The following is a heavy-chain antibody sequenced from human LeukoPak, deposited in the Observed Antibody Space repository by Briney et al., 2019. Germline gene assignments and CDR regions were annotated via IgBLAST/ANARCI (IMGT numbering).Heavy chain of an antibody. CDR1: GDSISSYY. D-gene: IGHD1-1*01. V-gene: IGHV4-59*01. Sequence: SETLSLTCTVSGDSISSYYWSWIRQPPGKGLEWFGYVYDSGTTNYNPSLKSRVTISVDTSKNQFSLKLSSVTAADTAVYYCARVSWFPGTSYYYMDVWDKGTTVTVSS. CDR3: ARVSWFPGTSYYYMDV. J-gene: IGHJ6*03. CDR2: VYDSGTT.